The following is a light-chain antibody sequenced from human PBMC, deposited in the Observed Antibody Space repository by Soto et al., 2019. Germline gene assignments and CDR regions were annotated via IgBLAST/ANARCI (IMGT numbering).Light chain of an antibody. V-gene: IGLV1-44*01. Sequence: QSVLTQAPSASGTPGQRVTISCSGSSSNIGSDFVNWYQQLPGTAPKLLIYNNDQRPSGVPDRFSGSKSGTSASLAISGLRSEDEADYYCAAWDDSLNGVVFGGGTKLTVL. CDR1: SSNIGSDF. J-gene: IGLJ2*01. CDR3: AAWDDSLNGVV. CDR2: NND.